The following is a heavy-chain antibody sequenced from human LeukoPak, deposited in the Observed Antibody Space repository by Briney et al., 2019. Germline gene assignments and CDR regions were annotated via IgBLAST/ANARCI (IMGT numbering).Heavy chain of an antibody. CDR3: ARDSDASGWHFDY. CDR1: GGSISSGGYY. V-gene: IGHV4-31*03. D-gene: IGHD6-19*01. CDR2: IYHSGST. J-gene: IGHJ4*02. Sequence: PSEILSLTCTVSGGSISSGGYYWSWIRQHPGKGLEWIGYIYHSGSTYYNPSLKSRVTISVDRSKNQFSLKLSSVTAADTAVYYCARDSDASGWHFDYWGQGTLVTVSS.